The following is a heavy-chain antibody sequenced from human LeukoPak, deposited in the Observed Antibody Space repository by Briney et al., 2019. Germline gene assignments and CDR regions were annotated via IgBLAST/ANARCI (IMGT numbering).Heavy chain of an antibody. Sequence: PGGSLRLPCTASGFTFSSYSMNWVRQAPGKGLEWVSYISSSGSTIYYADSVKGRFTISRDNAKNSLYLQMNSLRAEDTAVYYCARDLSYRSLEWLFAFDIWGQGTMVTVSS. CDR1: GFTFSSYS. J-gene: IGHJ3*02. D-gene: IGHD3-3*01. V-gene: IGHV3-48*04. CDR3: ARDLSYRSLEWLFAFDI. CDR2: ISSSGSTI.